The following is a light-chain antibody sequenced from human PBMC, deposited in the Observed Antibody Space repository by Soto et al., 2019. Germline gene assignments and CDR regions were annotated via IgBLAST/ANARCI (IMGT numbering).Light chain of an antibody. V-gene: IGKV1-5*03. CDR3: QQYKSYPYI. CDR2: KAS. J-gene: IGKJ2*01. Sequence: DIQMTQSPSTLSAFVGDRVTISCRASQSINSWLAWYQQKPGKAPKLLIQKASNLESGVPLRFSGSGSGTEFTLTILSLQPDDFASYYCQQYKSYPYIFGQGTKLEIK. CDR1: QSINSW.